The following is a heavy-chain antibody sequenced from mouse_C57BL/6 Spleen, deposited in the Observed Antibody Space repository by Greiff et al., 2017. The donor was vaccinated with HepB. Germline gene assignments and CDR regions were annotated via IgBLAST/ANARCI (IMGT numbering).Heavy chain of an antibody. J-gene: IGHJ2*01. CDR1: GYTFTSYW. CDR3: ARGDYYGSTLDY. V-gene: IGHV1-69*01. D-gene: IGHD1-1*01. CDR2: IDPSDSYT. Sequence: QVQLQQSGAELVMPGASVKLSCKASGYTFTSYWMHWVKQRPGQGLEWIGEIDPSDSYTNYNQKFKGESTLTVDKASSTAYMQLSRLTSEDSAVYYCARGDYYGSTLDYWGQGTTLTVSS.